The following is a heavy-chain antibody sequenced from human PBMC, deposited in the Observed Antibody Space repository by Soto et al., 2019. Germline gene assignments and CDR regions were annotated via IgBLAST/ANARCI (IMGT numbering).Heavy chain of an antibody. CDR3: ASDLLPYYYGSGSAGY. CDR2: INHSGST. J-gene: IGHJ4*02. D-gene: IGHD3-10*01. Sequence: QVQLQQWGAGLLKPSETLSLTCAVYGGSFSGYYWSWIRQPPGKGLEWIGEINHSGSTNYNPSLKSRVPISVDTSKNQFSLKLSSVYAADTAVYYCASDLLPYYYGSGSAGYWGQGTLVTVSS. CDR1: GGSFSGYY. V-gene: IGHV4-34*01.